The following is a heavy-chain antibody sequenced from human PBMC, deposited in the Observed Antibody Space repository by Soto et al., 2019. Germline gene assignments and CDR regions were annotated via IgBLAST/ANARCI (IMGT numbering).Heavy chain of an antibody. J-gene: IGHJ4*02. D-gene: IGHD2-15*01. Sequence: PSETLSLTCAVYGGSFSGYYWSWIRQPPGKGLEWIGQINHSGSTNYNPSLKSRVAISVDTSKNQFSLKVTSVTAADTAVYYCARDIRRPSAVVIDYWGQGTLVTVSS. CDR2: INHSGST. CDR3: ARDIRRPSAVVIDY. CDR1: GGSFSGYY. V-gene: IGHV4-34*01.